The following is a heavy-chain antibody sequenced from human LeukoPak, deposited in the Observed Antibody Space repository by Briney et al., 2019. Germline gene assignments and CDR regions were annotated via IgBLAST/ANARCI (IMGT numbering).Heavy chain of an antibody. V-gene: IGHV3-21*01. J-gene: IGHJ6*02. CDR1: GFTFSSHS. Sequence: SGGSLRLSCAAYGFTFSSHSMNWLRQAPGKGLEWVSSISSSSSYIYYADSVKGRFTISRDNAKNSLYLQMNSLRAEDTAVYYCARDLLGLISLGLSSSYYYYYGMDVWGQGTTVTVSS. CDR2: ISSSSSYI. D-gene: IGHD1-26*01. CDR3: ARDLLGLISLGLSSSYYYYYGMDV.